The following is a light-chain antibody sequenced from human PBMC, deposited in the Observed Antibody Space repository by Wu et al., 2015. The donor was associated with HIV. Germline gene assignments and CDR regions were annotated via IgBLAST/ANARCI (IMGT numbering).Light chain of an antibody. CDR2: DAS. V-gene: IGKV3-11*01. CDR3: QQRSNWPS. J-gene: IGKJ2*03. Sequence: EIVLTQSPGTLSLSPGERATLSCRASQSISTYLAWYQQKPGQSPRLLIYDASNRATGIPARFSGSGSGTDFTLTISSLEPEDFALYYCQQRSNWPSFGQGTKLEIK. CDR1: QSISTY.